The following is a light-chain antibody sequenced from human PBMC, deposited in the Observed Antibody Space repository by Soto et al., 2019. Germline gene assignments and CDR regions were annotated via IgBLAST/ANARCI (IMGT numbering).Light chain of an antibody. CDR3: QQYNDWVT. Sequence: ETVMTQSPGTLSVSPGESATLSCGTSQSVSSNLAWYQQKPGQAPRLLIYGASTRATGIPARFSGSGSGTEFTLTISYLRPEDSAVYFCQQYNDWVTFGGGTRVEI. CDR2: GAS. CDR1: QSVSSN. J-gene: IGKJ4*01. V-gene: IGKV3D-15*01.